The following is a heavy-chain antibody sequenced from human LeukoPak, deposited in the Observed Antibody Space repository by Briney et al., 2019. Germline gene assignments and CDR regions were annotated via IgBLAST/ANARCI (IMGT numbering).Heavy chain of an antibody. J-gene: IGHJ4*02. CDR1: GDSAFAYRAV. CDR2: TYCRSQCIS. CDR3: ARGSYGLGGYYDYYFDF. V-gene: IGHV6-1*01. Sequence: SQTLSLTCAISGDSAFAYRAVWAWFRQSPSGGLEWLGRTYCRSQCISDYAESVKGRINISPDTSTNQFSLQLNSVTPEDTAVYYCARGSYGLGGYYDYYFDFWGQGTLVTVSS. D-gene: IGHD3-10*01.